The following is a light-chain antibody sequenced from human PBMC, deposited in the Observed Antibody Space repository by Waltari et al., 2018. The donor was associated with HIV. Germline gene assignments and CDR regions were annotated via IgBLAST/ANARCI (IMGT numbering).Light chain of an antibody. CDR3: SSYSSSTSPYV. Sequence: SALTQPASVSGSPGHSIPIPCTGTPRDIANYNYVSWYQHHPGRAPKLIIYEVSNRPSGVSNRFSGSKSGNTASLTVSGLHAEDEGDYYCSSYSSSTSPYVFGTGTKVTVV. CDR1: PRDIANYNY. CDR2: EVS. J-gene: IGLJ1*01. V-gene: IGLV2-14*01.